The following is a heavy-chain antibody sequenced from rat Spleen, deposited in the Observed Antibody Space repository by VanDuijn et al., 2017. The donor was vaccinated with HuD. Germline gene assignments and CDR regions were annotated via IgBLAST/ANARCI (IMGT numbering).Heavy chain of an antibody. Sequence: EVQLVESGGDLVQPGRSVRLSCAASGFTFSKFPMAWARQALTKGLEWVATISTRGGSNYYRDSVKGRFTISRDNAKSTLYLQMDSLRSEDTATYYCARHNNYLNWFTYWGQGTLVTVSS. J-gene: IGHJ3*01. CDR1: GFTFSKFP. D-gene: IGHD1-10*01. V-gene: IGHV5-46*01. CDR3: ARHNNYLNWFTY. CDR2: ISTRGGSN.